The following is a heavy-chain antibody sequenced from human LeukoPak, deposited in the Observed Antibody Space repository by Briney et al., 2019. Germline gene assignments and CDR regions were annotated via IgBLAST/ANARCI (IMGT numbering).Heavy chain of an antibody. CDR1: GGSISNYY. CDR2: IYYSGST. V-gene: IGHV4-59*01. D-gene: IGHD6-19*01. Sequence: PSETLSLTCTVSGGSISNYYWSWVRQPPGKGLEWIGFIYYSGSTNYNPSLKSRVTISVDTSKNQFSLKLSSVIAADTAVYYCARGYSSGLYFDYWGQGTLVTVSS. CDR3: ARGYSSGLYFDY. J-gene: IGHJ4*02.